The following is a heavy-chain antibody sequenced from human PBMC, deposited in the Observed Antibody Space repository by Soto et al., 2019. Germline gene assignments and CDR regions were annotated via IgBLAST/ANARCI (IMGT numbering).Heavy chain of an antibody. CDR1: GFTFSDYY. V-gene: IGHV3-11*06. J-gene: IGHJ4*02. D-gene: IGHD5-12*01. CDR3: ARMADGYNYHFDY. CDR2: ISGSGSYR. Sequence: PGGSLRLSCAASGFTFSDYYMSWIRQAPGKGLEWVSSISGSGSYRTYADSVKGRFSISRDDAKKSLYLQMSSLRAEDTAIYFCARMADGYNYHFDYWGQGTLVTVSS.